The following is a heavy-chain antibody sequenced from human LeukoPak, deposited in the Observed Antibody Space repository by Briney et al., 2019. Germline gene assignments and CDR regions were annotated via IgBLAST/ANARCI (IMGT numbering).Heavy chain of an antibody. CDR2: ISDTGGNT. V-gene: IGHV3-23*01. Sequence: GGSLRLSCAASGFTFGSFAMSWVRQAPGKGLEWVSSISDTGGNTYNADSMKGRFTISRDNSKNTLYLQMNSLRPEDTALYFCAKDPYYFDGSGYFYEYFLHWGQGTLVTVYS. CDR3: AKDPYYFDGSGYFYEYFLH. J-gene: IGHJ1*01. CDR1: GFTFGSFA. D-gene: IGHD3-22*01.